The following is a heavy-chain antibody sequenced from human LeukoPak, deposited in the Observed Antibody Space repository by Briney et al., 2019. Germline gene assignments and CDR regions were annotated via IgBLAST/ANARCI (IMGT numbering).Heavy chain of an antibody. D-gene: IGHD5-12*01. Sequence: GGSLRLSCAASGFTFSSYSINWVRQAPGKGLEWVSSISSSSSYIYYADSVKGRFTISRDNAKNSLYLQMNSLRAEDTAVYYCARAVGGVYSGYASYYFDYWGQGTLVTVSS. CDR3: ARAVGGVYSGYASYYFDY. J-gene: IGHJ4*02. V-gene: IGHV3-21*01. CDR2: ISSSSSYI. CDR1: GFTFSSYS.